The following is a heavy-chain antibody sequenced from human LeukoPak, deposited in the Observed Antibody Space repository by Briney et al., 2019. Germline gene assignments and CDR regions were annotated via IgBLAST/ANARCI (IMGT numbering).Heavy chain of an antibody. J-gene: IGHJ4*02. CDR2: INPNIGGT. CDR3: AREQSSGWAPY. Sequence: ASVKVSCRASGYKFTGYYLHWVRQAPGQGLEWMGWINPNIGGTHYAQKFQGRVTMTRDTSISTAYMELSRLRSDDTAVYYCAREQSSGWAPYWGQGTLVTVSS. D-gene: IGHD6-19*01. CDR1: GYKFTGYY. V-gene: IGHV1-2*02.